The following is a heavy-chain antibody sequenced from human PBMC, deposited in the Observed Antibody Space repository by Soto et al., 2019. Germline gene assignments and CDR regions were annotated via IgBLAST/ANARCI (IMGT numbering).Heavy chain of an antibody. V-gene: IGHV3-23*01. CDR3: AKAWGIDY. CDR2: ISGSGSRT. J-gene: IGHJ4*02. D-gene: IGHD7-27*01. CDR1: GFTFSSYT. Sequence: EVQLLESGGGLVEPGESRRLSCAASGFTFSSYTMSWVRQAPGKGLEWVSTISGSGSRTYSADSVKGRFTISRDNSTNTLYLQMNSLRVEDTAIYYCAKAWGIDYWGQGTLVTVSS.